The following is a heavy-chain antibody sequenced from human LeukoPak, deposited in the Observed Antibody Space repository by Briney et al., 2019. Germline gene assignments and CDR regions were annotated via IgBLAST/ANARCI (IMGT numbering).Heavy chain of an antibody. CDR3: VRDFHVRLYDTGGYSY. V-gene: IGHV3-23*01. Sequence: GGSLRLSCATSGSSFSSYAMSWVRQAPGKGLEWVSAMSSSDDGRYYAASVRGRFTISRDTSRSTLYLQMNSLRAEDAAVYYCVRDFHVRLYDTGGYSYWGQGTLVTVSS. CDR2: MSSSDDGR. J-gene: IGHJ4*02. D-gene: IGHD3-22*01. CDR1: GSSFSSYA.